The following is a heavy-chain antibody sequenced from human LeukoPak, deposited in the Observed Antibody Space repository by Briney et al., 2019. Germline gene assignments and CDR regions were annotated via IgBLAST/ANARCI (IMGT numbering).Heavy chain of an antibody. V-gene: IGHV1-69*13. J-gene: IGHJ3*02. D-gene: IGHD5-12*01. CDR3: ARRPTIVATIDDAFDI. CDR1: GGTFSSYA. CDR2: IIPILGTA. Sequence: GASVKVSCKASGGTFSSYAISWVRQAPGQGLEWMGGIIPILGTANYAQKLQGRVTITADESTSTAYMELSSLRSEDTAVYYCARRPTIVATIDDAFDIWGQGTMVTVSS.